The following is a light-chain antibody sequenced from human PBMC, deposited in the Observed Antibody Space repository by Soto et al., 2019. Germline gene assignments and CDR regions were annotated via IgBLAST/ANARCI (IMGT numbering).Light chain of an antibody. CDR2: EAS. CDR3: LQHDNFPWT. CDR1: QDISNY. J-gene: IGKJ1*01. Sequence: DIQMTQSPSAISASVGDRVTITCRASQDISNYLVWFQQKPGKVPQRLIYEASRLQSGVPSRFSGSGSGTEFTLTISSLQPEDFATYYCLQHDNFPWTFGQGTKVETK. V-gene: IGKV1-17*03.